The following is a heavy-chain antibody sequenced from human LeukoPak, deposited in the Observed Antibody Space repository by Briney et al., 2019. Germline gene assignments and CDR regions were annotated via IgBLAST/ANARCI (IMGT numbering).Heavy chain of an antibody. CDR2: IHFSGST. Sequence: SETLSLTCTVSGGSISSYYWSWIRQPAGKGLEWIGYIHFSGSTNYNPSLKNRVTILADTSKNQFSLKLSSVSAADTAVYYCGRAFWAGTFDYWGQGIMVTVSS. CDR3: GRAFWAGTFDY. J-gene: IGHJ4*02. D-gene: IGHD3/OR15-3a*01. CDR1: GGSISSYY. V-gene: IGHV4-59*01.